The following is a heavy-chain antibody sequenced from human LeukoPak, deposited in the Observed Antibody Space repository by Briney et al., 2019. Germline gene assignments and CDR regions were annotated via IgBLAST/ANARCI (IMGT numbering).Heavy chain of an antibody. V-gene: IGHV3-48*03. CDR3: AREGTAMVSFDY. J-gene: IGHJ4*02. CDR1: GFTFSSYE. Sequence: GGSLRLSCAASGFTFSSYEMNWVRQAPGKGLEWVSYISSGGNTIYYADSVKGRFTISRDNAKNSLYLQMNSLRAEDRAVYYCAREGTAMVSFDYWGQGTLVTVSS. D-gene: IGHD5-18*01. CDR2: ISSGGNTI.